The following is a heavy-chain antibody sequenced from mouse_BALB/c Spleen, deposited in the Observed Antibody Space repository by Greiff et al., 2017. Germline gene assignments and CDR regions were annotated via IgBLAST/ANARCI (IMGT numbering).Heavy chain of an antibody. J-gene: IGHJ3*01. Sequence: QVQLQQSGAELVRPGSSVKISCKASGYAFSSYWMNWVKQRPGQGLEWIGQIYPGDGDTNYNGKFKGKATLTADKSSSTAYMQLSSLTSEDSAVYFCARWDSNYAWFAYWGQGTLVTVSA. CDR1: GYAFSSYW. CDR2: IYPGDGDT. CDR3: ARWDSNYAWFAY. D-gene: IGHD2-5*01. V-gene: IGHV1-80*01.